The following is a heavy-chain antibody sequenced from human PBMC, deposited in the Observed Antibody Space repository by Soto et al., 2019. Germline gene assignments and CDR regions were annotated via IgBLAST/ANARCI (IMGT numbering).Heavy chain of an antibody. J-gene: IGHJ6*02. CDR2: IYYSGST. Sequence: TSETLSLTCTVSGGTISSGGYYWSWIRQHPGKGLEWIGYIYYSGSTYYNPSLKSRVTISVDTSKNQFSLKLSSVTAADTAVYYCARDRTFYGDYYYGMDVWGQGTTVTVSS. D-gene: IGHD4-17*01. CDR1: GGTISSGGYY. V-gene: IGHV4-31*03. CDR3: ARDRTFYGDYYYGMDV.